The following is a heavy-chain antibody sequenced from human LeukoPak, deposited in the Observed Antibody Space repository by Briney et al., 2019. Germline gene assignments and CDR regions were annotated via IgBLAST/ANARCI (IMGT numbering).Heavy chain of an antibody. CDR3: ARDGGYSYGLIPDY. CDR2: IYTSGST. Sequence: PSETLSLTCTVSGGSISSYYWGWIRQPAGEGLEWIGRIYTSGSTNYNPSLKSRVTMSVDTSKNQFSLKLSSVTAADTAVYYCARDGGYSYGLIPDYWGQGTLVTVSS. J-gene: IGHJ4*02. CDR1: GGSISSYY. D-gene: IGHD5-18*01. V-gene: IGHV4-4*07.